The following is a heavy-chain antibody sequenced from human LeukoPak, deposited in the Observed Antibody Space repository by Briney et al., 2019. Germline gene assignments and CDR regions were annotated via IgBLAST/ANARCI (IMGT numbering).Heavy chain of an antibody. Sequence: GGSLRLSCTASGFTFSSYAMNWVRQAPGKGLEWVSGIGAGGTFTYYADSMKGRFTIFRDNSRNTLYLQMNSLRADDTAVYYCARDRDFGSGMDVWGQGTTVTVSS. V-gene: IGHV3-23*01. J-gene: IGHJ6*02. D-gene: IGHD3-10*01. CDR3: ARDRDFGSGMDV. CDR1: GFTFSSYA. CDR2: IGAGGTFT.